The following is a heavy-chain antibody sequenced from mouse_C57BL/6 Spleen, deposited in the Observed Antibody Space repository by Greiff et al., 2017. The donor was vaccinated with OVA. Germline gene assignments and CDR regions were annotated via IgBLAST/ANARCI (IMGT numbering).Heavy chain of an antibody. Sequence: VQLQQPGAELVKPGASVTMSCKASGYTFTSYWITWVKQRPGQGLEWIGDIYPGSGSTNYNEKFKSKATLTVDTSSSTAYMQRSSLTSEDSAGYYCARPYYYAMDYWGQGTSVTVSS. CDR3: ARPYYYAMDY. V-gene: IGHV1-55*01. CDR1: GYTFTSYW. J-gene: IGHJ4*01. CDR2: IYPGSGST.